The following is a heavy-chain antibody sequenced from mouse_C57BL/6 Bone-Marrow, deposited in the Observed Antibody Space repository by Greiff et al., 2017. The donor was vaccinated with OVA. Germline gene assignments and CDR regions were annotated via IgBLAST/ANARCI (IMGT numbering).Heavy chain of an antibody. J-gene: IGHJ3*01. CDR3: ARQGYDGFAY. Sequence: DVQVVASGGDLVKPGGSLKLSCAASGFTFSSYGMSLVRQTPDKRLEWVATISSGGSYTYYPDTVKGRFTITRDNAKNTLYLQMSSLKSEDTAMYYCARQGYDGFAYWGQGTLVTVSA. CDR1: GFTFSSYG. V-gene: IGHV5-6*01. D-gene: IGHD2-2*01. CDR2: ISSGGSYT.